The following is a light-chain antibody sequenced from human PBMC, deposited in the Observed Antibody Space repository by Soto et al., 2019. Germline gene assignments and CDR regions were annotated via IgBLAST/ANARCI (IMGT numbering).Light chain of an antibody. J-gene: IGKJ1*01. CDR3: QQYYSSSPWT. CDR2: DAS. Sequence: DIQMTQSPSTLSASVGDRVTITCRASQSLNQWLAWYQQKPGKAHKLLIYDASSLESGVPSRFSGSGSGTEFTLTISILQPDDFASYSCQQYYSSSPWTFGQGTKVEIK. CDR1: QSLNQW. V-gene: IGKV1-5*01.